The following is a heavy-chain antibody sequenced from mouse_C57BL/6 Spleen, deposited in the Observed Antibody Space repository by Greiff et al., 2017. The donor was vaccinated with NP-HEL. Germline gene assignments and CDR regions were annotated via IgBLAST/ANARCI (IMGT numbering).Heavy chain of an antibody. D-gene: IGHD2-1*01. J-gene: IGHJ3*01. CDR1: GYTFTSYW. CDR3: ARDGNFSWFAY. Sequence: QVQLQQPGAELAKPGASVKLSCKASGYTFTSYWMHWVKQRPGQGLEWIGYINPSSGYTKYNQKFKDKATLTADKSSSPTYMQLSSLTYEYSAVYSGARDGNFSWFAYWGQGTLVTVSS. V-gene: IGHV1-7*01. CDR2: INPSSGYT.